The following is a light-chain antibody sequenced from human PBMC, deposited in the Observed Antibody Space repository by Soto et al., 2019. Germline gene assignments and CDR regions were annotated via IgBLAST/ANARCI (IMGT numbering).Light chain of an antibody. J-gene: IGLJ3*02. V-gene: IGLV2-23*01. CDR2: EGS. CDR3: CSFARSSTWV. CDR1: SSDVGSYDL. Sequence: QSVLTQPASVSGSPGQSITISCTGTSSDVGSYDLVSWYQQHPGKAPKVMIFEGSKRPSGVSDRFSASKSGNTASLTISGLRAEDEADYYCCSFARSSTWVFGGGTKLTVL.